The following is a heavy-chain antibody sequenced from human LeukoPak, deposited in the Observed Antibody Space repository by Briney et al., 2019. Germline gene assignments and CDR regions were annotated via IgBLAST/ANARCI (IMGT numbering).Heavy chain of an antibody. CDR2: IYSGGDT. CDR3: AKERSLEIAVAGTIFDY. J-gene: IGHJ4*02. D-gene: IGHD6-19*01. V-gene: IGHV3-66*01. Sequence: GGSLRLSCAASGFTVSSNYMGWVRQAPGKGLEWVSVIYSGGDTYYADSVKGRFTISRDNSKNMIYLELSSLKAEDTAVYYCAKERSLEIAVAGTIFDYWGQGTLVTVSS. CDR1: GFTVSSNY.